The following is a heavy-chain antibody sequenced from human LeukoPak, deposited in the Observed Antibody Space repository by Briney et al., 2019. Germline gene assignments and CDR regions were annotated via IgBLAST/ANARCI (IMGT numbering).Heavy chain of an antibody. CDR2: INHSGST. J-gene: IGHJ4*02. CDR1: GGSFSSYY. CDR3: ARVQYSSSSFFLCDY. Sequence: SETLSLTCAVYGGSFSSYYWSWIRQPPGKGLEWSWEINHSGSTNYNPSLMSRVTISVHTSKNQFSLKLSSVTAADTAVYYCARVQYSSSSFFLCDYWGQGTLVTVSS. V-gene: IGHV4-34*01. D-gene: IGHD6-6*01.